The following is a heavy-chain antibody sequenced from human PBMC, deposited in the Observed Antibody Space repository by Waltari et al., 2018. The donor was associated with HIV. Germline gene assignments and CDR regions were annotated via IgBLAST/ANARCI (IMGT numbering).Heavy chain of an antibody. CDR3: ARGSGRSSGWYYYYYGMDV. V-gene: IGHV3-30-3*01. J-gene: IGHJ6*02. Sequence: QVQLVESGGGVVQPGRSLRLSCAASGFTFSSSAMHWVRQAQGRGLEWVAVISYDGSNKYYADSVKGRFTISRDNSKNTLYLQMNSLRAEDTAVYYCARGSGRSSGWYYYYYGMDVWGQGTTVTVSS. CDR1: GFTFSSSA. CDR2: ISYDGSNK. D-gene: IGHD6-19*01.